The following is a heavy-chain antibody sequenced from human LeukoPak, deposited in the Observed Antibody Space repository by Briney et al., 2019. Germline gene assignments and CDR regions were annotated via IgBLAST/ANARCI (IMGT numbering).Heavy chain of an antibody. CDR3: ARDYVTGALSFDY. V-gene: IGHV3-48*01. J-gene: IGHJ4*02. CDR2: ISSSSSAI. CDR1: GFTFSTYT. Sequence: GGSLRLSCAASGFTFSTYTMNWVRQAPGKGLEWISYISSSSSAIFYAGSVKGRFTISRDNAKNSLSLQMNSLRVEDTAVYYCARDYVTGALSFDYRGQGTLVTVSS. D-gene: IGHD2-21*02.